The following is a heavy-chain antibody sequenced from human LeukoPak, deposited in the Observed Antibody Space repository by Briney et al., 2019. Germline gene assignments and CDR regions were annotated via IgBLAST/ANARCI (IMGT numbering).Heavy chain of an antibody. V-gene: IGHV3-21*01. CDR3: ARDRVSGFGPDY. J-gene: IGHJ4*02. Sequence: PGGSLRLSCAASGFSFSSHSMNWVRQAPGKGLEWVSSDSSSSSFIYYADSVKGRFTISRDNAKKSLYLQMNSLRAEDTAVYYCARDRVSGFGPDYWGQGTLVTVSS. CDR1: GFSFSSHS. D-gene: IGHD3-10*01. CDR2: DSSSSSFI.